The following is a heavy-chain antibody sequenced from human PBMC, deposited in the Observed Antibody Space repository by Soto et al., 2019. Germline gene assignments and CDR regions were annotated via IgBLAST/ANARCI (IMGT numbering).Heavy chain of an antibody. Sequence: GGSLRLSCAASGVTFSSYSMNWFRQAPGKGLEWVSYISSSSSTIYYADSVKGRFTISRDNAKNSLYLQMNSLRDEDTAVYYCARDASGYENENAFVIWGPAPSVTVAS. CDR3: ARDASGYENENAFVI. J-gene: IGHJ3*02. D-gene: IGHD5-12*01. CDR1: GVTFSSYS. V-gene: IGHV3-48*02. CDR2: ISSSSSTI.